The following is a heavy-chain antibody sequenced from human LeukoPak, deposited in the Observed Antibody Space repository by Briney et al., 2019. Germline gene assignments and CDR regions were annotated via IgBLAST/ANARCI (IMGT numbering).Heavy chain of an antibody. D-gene: IGHD6-13*01. CDR2: ISSSSSYI. V-gene: IGHV3-21*01. Sequence: GGSLRLSCAASGFTFSSYSMNWVRQAPGKGLEWVSSISSSSSYIYYADSVEGRFTISRDNAKNSLYLQMNSLRAEDTAVYYCARVSSSWYGAFDIWGQGTMVTVSS. J-gene: IGHJ3*02. CDR3: ARVSSSWYGAFDI. CDR1: GFTFSSYS.